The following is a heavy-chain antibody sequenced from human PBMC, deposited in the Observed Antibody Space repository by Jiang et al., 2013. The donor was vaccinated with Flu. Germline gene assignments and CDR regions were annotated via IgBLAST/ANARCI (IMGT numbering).Heavy chain of an antibody. CDR3: ASGRNSDTSAYRSLDY. CDR1: GFTFSNYW. V-gene: IGHV3-7*03. J-gene: IGHJ4*02. CDR2: IKQDGSEK. D-gene: IGHD3-22*01. Sequence: GLVQPGGSLRLSCAASGFTFSNYWMSWVRQAPGKGLEWVSNIKQDGSEKSYVDSVKGRFTISRDNAQNSLYLQMNSLRAEDTAIYYCASGRNSDTSAYRSLDYWGQGTLVTVSS.